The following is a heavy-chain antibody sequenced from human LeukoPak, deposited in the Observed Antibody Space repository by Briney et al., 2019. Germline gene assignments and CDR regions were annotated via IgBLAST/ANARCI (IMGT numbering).Heavy chain of an antibody. CDR1: GYTFSDYG. D-gene: IGHD3-9*01. Sequence: ASVKVSYKASGYTFSDYGVTWVRQAPGHGLEWMGWTNVHNGNINYAQKFQGRISMTTDTSTTTALMELRSLRSDDTAVYYCARGIEGYDVLTGYYPWGHGTLVTVSS. V-gene: IGHV1-18*01. J-gene: IGHJ5*02. CDR2: TNVHNGNI. CDR3: ARGIEGYDVLTGYYP.